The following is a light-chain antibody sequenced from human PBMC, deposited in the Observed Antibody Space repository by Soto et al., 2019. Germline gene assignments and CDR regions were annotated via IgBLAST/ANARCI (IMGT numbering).Light chain of an antibody. CDR1: QSLLHSNVYNY. CDR2: LGS. J-gene: IGKJ5*01. CDR3: MQALQTLT. Sequence: DIVMTQSPLSLPVTPREPAPFSVRSSQSLLHSNVYNYLDWYLQKPGQSPQLLIYLGSNRASGVPDRFSGSGSGTDFTLKISRVKAEDVGVYYCMQALQTLTFGQGTRLENK. V-gene: IGKV2-28*01.